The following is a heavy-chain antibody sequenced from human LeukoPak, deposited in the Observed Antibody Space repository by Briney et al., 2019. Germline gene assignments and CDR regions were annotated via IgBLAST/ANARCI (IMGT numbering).Heavy chain of an antibody. CDR1: GGSFSGYY. CDR2: INHSGST. V-gene: IGHV4-34*01. J-gene: IGHJ6*02. Sequence: SETLSLTCAVYGGSFSGYYWSWIRQPPGKGLEWIGEINHSGSTNYNPSLKSRVTISVDTSKNQFSLKLSSVTAADTAVYYYARGGISGVAARRKFGDRYYYGMDVWGQGTTVTVSS. CDR3: ARGGISGVAARRKFGDRYYYGMDV. D-gene: IGHD6-6*01.